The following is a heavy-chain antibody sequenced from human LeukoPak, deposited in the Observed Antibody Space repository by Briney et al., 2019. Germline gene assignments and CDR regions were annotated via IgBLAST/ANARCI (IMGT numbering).Heavy chain of an antibody. D-gene: IGHD1-14*01. CDR3: ARAGSYLYYFDY. J-gene: IGHJ4*02. CDR1: GFTFSSYS. CDR2: ISSSSSYI. Sequence: GGSLRLSCAASGFTFSSYSMNWVRQAPGKGLEWASSISSSSSYIYYADSVKGRFTISRDNAKNSLYLQMNSLRAEDTVVYYCARAGSYLYYFDYWGQGTLVTVSS. V-gene: IGHV3-21*01.